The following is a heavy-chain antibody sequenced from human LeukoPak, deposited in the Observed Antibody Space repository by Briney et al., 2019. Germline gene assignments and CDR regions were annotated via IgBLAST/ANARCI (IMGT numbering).Heavy chain of an antibody. CDR2: IYTSGST. CDR1: GGSISSYY. D-gene: IGHD6-19*01. Sequence: SETLSLTCTVSGGSISSYYWSWIRQPAGKGLEWIGRIYTSGSTNYNPSLKSRVTMSVDTSKNQFSLKLTSVTAADTAVYYCARGLRQWLTRHAFDIWGQGTMVTVSS. V-gene: IGHV4-4*07. J-gene: IGHJ3*02. CDR3: ARGLRQWLTRHAFDI.